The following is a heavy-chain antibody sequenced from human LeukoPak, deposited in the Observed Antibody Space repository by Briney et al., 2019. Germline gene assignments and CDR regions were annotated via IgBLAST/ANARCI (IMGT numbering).Heavy chain of an antibody. D-gene: IGHD2-21*01. CDR3: TREGRNSGGAQQAFDV. CDR2: VYTSGST. Sequence: SETLSLTCTVSGVSMSSYYWSWIRQPAGKGLEWIGFVYTSGSTNYNPSLKSRATISVDTSKNQFSLKLNSVTAADTAVYYCTREGRNSGGAQQAFDVWGQGTLITVSS. CDR1: GVSMSSYY. V-gene: IGHV4-4*07. J-gene: IGHJ3*01.